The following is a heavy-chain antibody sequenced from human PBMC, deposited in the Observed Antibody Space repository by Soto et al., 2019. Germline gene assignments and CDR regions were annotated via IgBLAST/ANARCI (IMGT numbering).Heavy chain of an antibody. D-gene: IGHD1-1*01. Sequence: QLQLQESGPGLVKPSETLSLTCTVSGGSISSSSYYWGWIRQHPGKGLEWIGSIYYSGSNYYNPSLKSLVAISVDTSKNQFSLKLSSVTAADTAVYYCVAGNLIRNGPTSIYFDLWGRGTLVTVSS. J-gene: IGHJ2*01. CDR3: VAGNLIRNGPTSIYFDL. CDR2: IYYSGSN. V-gene: IGHV4-39*01. CDR1: GGSISSSSYY.